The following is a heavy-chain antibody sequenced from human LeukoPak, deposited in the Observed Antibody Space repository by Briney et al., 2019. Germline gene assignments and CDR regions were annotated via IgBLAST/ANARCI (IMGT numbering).Heavy chain of an antibody. J-gene: IGHJ4*02. V-gene: IGHV4-30-2*01. CDR2: IYHSGST. CDR3: ARDDSSSSPGFDY. CDR1: GGSISSGGYY. D-gene: IGHD6-6*01. Sequence: SETLSLTCTVSGGSISSGGYYWSWIRQPPGKGLEWIGYIYHSGSTYYNPSLKSQVTISVDRSKNQFSLKLSSVTAADTAVYYCARDDSSSSPGFDYWGQGTLVTVSS.